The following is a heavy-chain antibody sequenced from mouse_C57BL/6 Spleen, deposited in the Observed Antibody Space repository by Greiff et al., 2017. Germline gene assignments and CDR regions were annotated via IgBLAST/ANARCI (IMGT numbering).Heavy chain of an antibody. CDR2: ILPGSGST. V-gene: IGHV1-9*01. CDR1: GYTFTGYW. CDR3: ARYYSSYVGFAY. Sequence: VQLQQSGAELMKPGASVKLSCTATGYTFTGYWIEWVKQRPGQGLEWIGVILPGSGSTNYNEKFKGKATITADTSSNTAYIQLSSLTTEDTAIYYCARYYSSYVGFAYWGQGTLVTVSA. D-gene: IGHD2-5*01. J-gene: IGHJ3*01.